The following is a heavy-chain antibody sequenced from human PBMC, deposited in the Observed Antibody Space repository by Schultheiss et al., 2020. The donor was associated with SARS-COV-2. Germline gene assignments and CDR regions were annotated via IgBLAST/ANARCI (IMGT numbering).Heavy chain of an antibody. V-gene: IGHV3-9*01. D-gene: IGHD3-22*01. CDR3: AKTVRGRGGSSGYYQNYFDY. Sequence: SLRLSCAASGFTFDDYAMHWVRQAPGKGLEWVSGISWNSVSIGYADSVKGRFTISRDNAKNSLYLQMNSLRAEDTALYYCAKTVRGRGGSSGYYQNYFDYWGQGTLVTVSS. CDR1: GFTFDDYA. J-gene: IGHJ4*02. CDR2: ISWNSVSI.